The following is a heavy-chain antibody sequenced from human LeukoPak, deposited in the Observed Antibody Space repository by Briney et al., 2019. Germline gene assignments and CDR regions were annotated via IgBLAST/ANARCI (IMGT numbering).Heavy chain of an antibody. V-gene: IGHV1-8*03. CDR1: GGTFSSYA. J-gene: IGHJ4*02. Sequence: GASVKVSCKASGGTFSSYAINWVRQATGQGLEWMGWMNPNSGNTGYAQKFQGRVTITRNTSISTAYMELSSLRSEDTAVYYCARGYYSYSSDYWGQGTLVTVSS. CDR3: ARGYYSYSSDY. CDR2: MNPNSGNT. D-gene: IGHD6-13*01.